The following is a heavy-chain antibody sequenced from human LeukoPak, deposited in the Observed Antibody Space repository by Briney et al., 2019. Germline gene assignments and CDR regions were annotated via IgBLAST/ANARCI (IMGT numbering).Heavy chain of an antibody. J-gene: IGHJ4*02. CDR1: GGSISSGSYY. CDR2: IYTSGST. D-gene: IGHD2-2*01. CDR3: ARDDGYQLLFDY. V-gene: IGHV4-61*02. Sequence: PSETLSLTCTVSGGSISSGSYYWSWIRQPAGKGLEWIGRIYTSGSTNYNPSLKSRVTISVDTSKNQFSLKLSSVTAADTAAYYCARDDGYQLLFDYWDQGTLVTVSS.